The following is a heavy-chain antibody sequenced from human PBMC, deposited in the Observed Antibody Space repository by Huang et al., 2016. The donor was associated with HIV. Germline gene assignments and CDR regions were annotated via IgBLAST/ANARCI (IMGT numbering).Heavy chain of an antibody. Sequence: QVQLQQWGAGLLKPSETLSLTCAVYGGSFSGYYWCWIPQPPGKGLEWIGEINHSGSTNYNPSLKSRVTISVDTSKNQFSLKLSSVTAADTAVYYCARILMYYNSSGYGFDYWGQGTVVTVSS. D-gene: IGHD3-22*01. CDR2: INHSGST. CDR1: GGSFSGYY. J-gene: IGHJ4*02. CDR3: ARILMYYNSSGYGFDY. V-gene: IGHV4-34*01.